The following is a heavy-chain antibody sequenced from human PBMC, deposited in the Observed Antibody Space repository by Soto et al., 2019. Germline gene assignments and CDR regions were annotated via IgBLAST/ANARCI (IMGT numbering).Heavy chain of an antibody. Sequence: QVQLVESGGGLVQPGTSLRLSCAASGFTFRNYGMHWVRQAPGKGLEWVAAIWHDGGNTYYADSMKGRFTISRDMAKNTLYLQMNTLRAEDTALYYCARASRSYGYLDYWGQGIVVTVSS. D-gene: IGHD5-18*01. CDR3: ARASRSYGYLDY. CDR2: IWHDGGNT. J-gene: IGHJ4*02. V-gene: IGHV3-33*01. CDR1: GFTFRNYG.